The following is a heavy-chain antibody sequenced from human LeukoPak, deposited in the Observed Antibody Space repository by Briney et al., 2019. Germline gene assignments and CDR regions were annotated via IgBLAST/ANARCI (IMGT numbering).Heavy chain of an antibody. CDR1: GFTFKSYG. CDR2: ISGSGVST. D-gene: IGHD3-22*01. CDR3: ARETPNYDSSGYYYFDY. J-gene: IGHJ4*02. Sequence: GGSLRLSCAASGFTFKSYGMNWVRQAPGKGLQWVSGISGSGVSTYYADSVKGRFTISRDNSKNTLYLQMNSLRAEDAAVYYCARETPNYDSSGYYYFDYWGQGTLVTVSS. V-gene: IGHV3-23*01.